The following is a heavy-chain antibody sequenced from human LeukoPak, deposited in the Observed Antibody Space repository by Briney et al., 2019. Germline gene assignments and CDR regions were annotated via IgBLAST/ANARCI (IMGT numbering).Heavy chain of an antibody. CDR3: AREYYDILTGYYAPGSGYYYYMDV. Sequence: SVKVSCKASGGTFSSYAISWVRQAPGQGLEWMGGIIPIFGTANYAQKFQGRVTITADESTSTAYMELSSLRSEDTAVYYCAREYYDILTGYYAPGSGYYYYMDVWGKGTTVTISS. D-gene: IGHD3-9*01. V-gene: IGHV1-69*13. J-gene: IGHJ6*03. CDR1: GGTFSSYA. CDR2: IIPIFGTA.